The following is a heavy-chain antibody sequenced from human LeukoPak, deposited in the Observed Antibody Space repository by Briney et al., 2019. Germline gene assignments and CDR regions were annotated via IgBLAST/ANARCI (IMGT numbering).Heavy chain of an antibody. CDR1: GGSISSGDYY. Sequence: SETLSLTCTVSGGSISSGDYYWSWIRQPPGKGLEWIGYIYYSGSTYYNPSLKSRVTISVDTSKNQFSLKLSSVTAADTAVYYCARASYSSSSADYWGQGTLVTVSP. J-gene: IGHJ4*02. V-gene: IGHV4-30-4*02. CDR2: IYYSGST. CDR3: ARASYSSSSADY. D-gene: IGHD6-6*01.